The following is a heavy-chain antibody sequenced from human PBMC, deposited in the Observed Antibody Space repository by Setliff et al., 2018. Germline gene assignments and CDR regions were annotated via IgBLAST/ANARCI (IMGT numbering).Heavy chain of an antibody. CDR1: GGSINNYY. Sequence: SETLSLTCTVSGGSINNYYWSWIRQPAGKGLEWIGRVYSNVGTNFNPSLKSRVTMSVDASKNQISLKLTSVTAADTAVYYCATDGPVLNGDYISWGQGTLVTVSS. CDR2: VYSNVGT. V-gene: IGHV4-4*07. CDR3: ATDGPVLNGDYIS. J-gene: IGHJ5*02. D-gene: IGHD3-10*01.